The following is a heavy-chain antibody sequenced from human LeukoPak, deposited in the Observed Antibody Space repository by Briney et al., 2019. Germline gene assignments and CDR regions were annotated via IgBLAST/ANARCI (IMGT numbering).Heavy chain of an antibody. CDR3: ARDLEYTTSSGDY. D-gene: IGHD6-6*01. CDR1: GLTFSTYS. V-gene: IGHV3-48*04. CDR2: ISSSGSTI. J-gene: IGHJ4*02. Sequence: GGSLRLSCTASGLTFSTYSMNWVRQAPGKGLEWVSYISSSGSTIFYADSVKGRFTISRDNAKNSLYLQMNSLRAEDTAVYYCARDLEYTTSSGDYWGQGTLVIVSS.